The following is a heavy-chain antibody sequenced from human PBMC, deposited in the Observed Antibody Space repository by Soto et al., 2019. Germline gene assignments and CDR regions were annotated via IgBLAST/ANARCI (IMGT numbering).Heavy chain of an antibody. CDR2: IYSGGST. D-gene: IGHD5-12*01. V-gene: IGHV3-66*04. CDR3: ASHLRGYSGYDQFDC. Sequence: EVQLVESGGGLVQPGGSLRLSCAASGFTVSSNYMSWVRQAPGKGLEWVSVIYSGGSTYYADSVKGRFTISRDNSKNTLYLQMNSLRAEDTAVYYCASHLRGYSGYDQFDCWGQGTLVTVSS. J-gene: IGHJ4*02. CDR1: GFTVSSNY.